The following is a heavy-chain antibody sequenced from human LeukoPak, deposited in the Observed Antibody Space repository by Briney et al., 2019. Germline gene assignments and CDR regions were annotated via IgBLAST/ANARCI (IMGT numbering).Heavy chain of an antibody. CDR2: VSDSGSGT. Sequence: GGSLRLSXAASGFTFGTYAMSWVRQAPGRGLEWLSAVSDSGSGTYYADSVKGRFTISRDNSKNTLYLQMTSLRAEDTALYYCAKGKGSSGWYDWGQGTLVTVSS. J-gene: IGHJ4*02. CDR1: GFTFGTYA. V-gene: IGHV3-23*01. CDR3: AKGKGSSGWYD. D-gene: IGHD6-19*01.